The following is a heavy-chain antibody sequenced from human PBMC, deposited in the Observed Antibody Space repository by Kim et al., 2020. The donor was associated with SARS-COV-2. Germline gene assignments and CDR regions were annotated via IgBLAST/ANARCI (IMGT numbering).Heavy chain of an antibody. CDR1: GFTFSSYA. D-gene: IGHD3-10*01. J-gene: IGHJ6*02. Sequence: GGSLRLSCAASGFTFSSYAMSWVRQAPGKGLELVSAISGSGGSTYYADSVKGRFTISRDNSKNTLYLQMNSLRAEDTAVYYCAKSDYGSGSYWWPYYYYGMDVWGQGTTVTVSS. V-gene: IGHV3-23*01. CDR3: AKSDYGSGSYWWPYYYYGMDV. CDR2: ISGSGGST.